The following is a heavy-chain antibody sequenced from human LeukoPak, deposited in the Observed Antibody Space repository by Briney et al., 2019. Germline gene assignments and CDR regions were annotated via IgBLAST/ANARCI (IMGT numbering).Heavy chain of an antibody. D-gene: IGHD3-22*01. CDR1: GDTFSNYA. CDR3: AREYYYDSSGYYSQ. J-gene: IGHJ4*02. V-gene: IGHV1-69*13. Sequence: SVKVSCKAFGDTFSNYAISWVRQAPGQGLEWMGGIIPVFGTTNYEPNFQDRVTITADESTATAYMELRSLRSEDTAVYYCAREYYYDSSGYYSQWGQGTLVTVSS. CDR2: IIPVFGTT.